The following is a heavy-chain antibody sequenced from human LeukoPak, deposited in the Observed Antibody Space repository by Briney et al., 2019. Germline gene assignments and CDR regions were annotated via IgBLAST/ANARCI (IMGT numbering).Heavy chain of an antibody. J-gene: IGHJ3*02. CDR2: IYYSGST. CDR3: ASLYYGSGRGYAFDI. Sequence: SETLSLTCTVSGGSISSGDYYWSWIRQPPGKGLEWIGYIYYSGSTYYNPSLKSRVTISVDTSKNQFSLKLSSVTAADTAVYYCASLYYGSGRGYAFDIWGQGTMVTVSS. V-gene: IGHV4-30-4*08. D-gene: IGHD3-10*01. CDR1: GGSISSGDYY.